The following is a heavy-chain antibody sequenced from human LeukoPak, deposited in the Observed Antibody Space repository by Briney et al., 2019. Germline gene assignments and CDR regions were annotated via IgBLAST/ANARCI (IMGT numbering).Heavy chain of an antibody. D-gene: IGHD3-10*01. CDR3: AKAAFGNHYFDY. CDR1: GFTFSSYG. Sequence: GGSLRLSCAASGFTFSSYGMSWVRQAPGKGLEWVAFIRYDGSNKYYADSVKGRFTISRDNSKNTLYLQMNSLRAEDTAVYYCAKAAFGNHYFDYWGQGTLVTVSS. V-gene: IGHV3-30*02. CDR2: IRYDGSNK. J-gene: IGHJ4*02.